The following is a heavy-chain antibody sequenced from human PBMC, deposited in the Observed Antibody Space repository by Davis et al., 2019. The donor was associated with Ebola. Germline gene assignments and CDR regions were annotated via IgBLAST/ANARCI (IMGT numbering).Heavy chain of an antibody. CDR2: IYYSGST. D-gene: IGHD3-3*01. J-gene: IGHJ4*02. CDR1: RGSISSYY. V-gene: IGHV4-59*01. CDR3: ARTYDFWSGYWPYYFDY. Sequence: SETLSLTCSVSRGSISSYYWSWIRQPPGKGLEWIGYIYYSGSTNYNPSLKSRVTISVDTSKNQFSLKLSSVTAADTAVYYCARTYDFWSGYWPYYFDYWGQGTLVTVSS.